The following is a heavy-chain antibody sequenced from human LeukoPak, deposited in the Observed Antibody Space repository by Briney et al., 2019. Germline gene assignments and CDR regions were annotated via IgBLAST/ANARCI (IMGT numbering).Heavy chain of an antibody. J-gene: IGHJ6*04. CDR2: IYYSGST. V-gene: IGHV4-61*01. CDR3: ARDSYGMDV. CDR1: GGSVSSGSYY. Sequence: PSETLSPTCTVSGGSVSSGSYYWSWIRQPPGKGLEWIGYIYYSGSTNYNPSLKSRVTISVDTSKNQFSLKLSSVTAADTAVYYCARDSYGMDVWGKGTTVTVPS.